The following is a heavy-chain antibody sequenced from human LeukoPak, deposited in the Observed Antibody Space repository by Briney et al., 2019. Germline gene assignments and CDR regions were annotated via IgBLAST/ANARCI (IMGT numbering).Heavy chain of an antibody. J-gene: IGHJ4*02. Sequence: ASVKVSCKASGYTFTSYGISWVRQAPGQGLEWMGWISAYNGNTNYAQKLQGRVTMTTDTSASTAYMELSSLRSEDMAVYYCAREARRHYFDYWGQGTLVTVSS. CDR1: GYTFTSYG. D-gene: IGHD6-6*01. CDR2: ISAYNGNT. CDR3: AREARRHYFDY. V-gene: IGHV1-18*03.